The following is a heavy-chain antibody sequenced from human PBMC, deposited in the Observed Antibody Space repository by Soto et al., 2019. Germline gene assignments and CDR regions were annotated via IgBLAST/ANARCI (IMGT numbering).Heavy chain of an antibody. CDR1: GFTFSSDS. CDR2: ISGSGGST. D-gene: IGHD3-22*01. Sequence: PGGSLRLSCAGSGFTFSSDSMNWVRQAPGKGLEWVSAISGSGGSTYYADSVKGRFTISRDNAKNTLYLQMNSLRAEDTAVYYCAKFYDSSGYYIDYWGQGTLVTVSS. V-gene: IGHV3-23*01. J-gene: IGHJ4*02. CDR3: AKFYDSSGYYIDY.